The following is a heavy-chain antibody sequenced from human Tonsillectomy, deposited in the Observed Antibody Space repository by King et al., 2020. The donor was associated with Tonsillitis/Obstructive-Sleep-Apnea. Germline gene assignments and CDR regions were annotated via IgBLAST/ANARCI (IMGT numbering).Heavy chain of an antibody. Sequence: VQLVQSGAEVKKPGASVKVSCKASGYTFTSYDINWVRQATGQGLEWMGWMNPNSGNTGYAQKFPGRVTMTRNTSISTAYMELSRLRSEDTAVYYCARCGYPSVYYYSYMDVWGKGTTVTVSS. J-gene: IGHJ6*03. CDR2: MNPNSGNT. D-gene: IGHD3-22*01. V-gene: IGHV1-8*01. CDR1: GYTFTSYD. CDR3: ARCGYPSVYYYSYMDV.